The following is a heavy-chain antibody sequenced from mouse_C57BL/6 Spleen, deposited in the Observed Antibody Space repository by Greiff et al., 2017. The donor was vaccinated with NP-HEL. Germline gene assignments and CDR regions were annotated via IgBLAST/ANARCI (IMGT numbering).Heavy chain of an antibody. CDR1: GFTFTDYY. CDR3: ARYRYYGSSYDWYFGG. V-gene: IGHV7-3*01. Sequence: EVMLVESGGGLVQPGGSLSLSCAASGFTFTDYYMSWVRQPPGKALEWLGFIRNKANGYTTEYSASVKGRFTISRDNSQSILYLQMNALRAEDSATYYCARYRYYGSSYDWYFGGWGKGTTVTVSS. CDR2: IRNKANGYTT. J-gene: IGHJ1*03. D-gene: IGHD1-1*01.